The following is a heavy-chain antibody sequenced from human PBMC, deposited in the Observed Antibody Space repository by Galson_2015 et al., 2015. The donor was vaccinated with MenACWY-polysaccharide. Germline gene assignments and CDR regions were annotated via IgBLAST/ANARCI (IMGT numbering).Heavy chain of an antibody. V-gene: IGHV1-18*01. CDR3: ARLGWGREQQLVPGY. CDR1: GYTFTSYG. Sequence: SVKVSCKASGYTFTSYGISWVRQAPGQGLEWMGWISAYNGNTNYAQKLQGRVTMTTDTSTSTAYMELRSLRSDDTAVYYCARLGWGREQQLVPGYWGQGTLVTVSS. CDR2: ISAYNGNT. D-gene: IGHD6-13*01. J-gene: IGHJ4*02.